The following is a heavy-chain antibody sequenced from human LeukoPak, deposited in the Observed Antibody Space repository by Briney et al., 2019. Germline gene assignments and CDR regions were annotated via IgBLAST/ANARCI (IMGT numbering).Heavy chain of an antibody. J-gene: IGHJ4*02. CDR1: GGSFSDYY. CDR2: IYYSGHT. CDR3: ARRDSSSWVFDY. D-gene: IGHD6-13*01. V-gene: IGHV4-39*01. Sequence: SETLSLTCAVYGGSFSDYYWGWIRQSPGKGLEWIGSIYYSGHTYHNPSLKSRVTISVDTSKNQFSLKLSSVTAADTAVYCCARRDSSSWVFDYWGQGTLVTVSS.